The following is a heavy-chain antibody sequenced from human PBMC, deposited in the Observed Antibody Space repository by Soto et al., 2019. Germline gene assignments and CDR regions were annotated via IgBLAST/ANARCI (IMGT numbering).Heavy chain of an antibody. CDR3: VIVAGTWYFDL. V-gene: IGHV3-64D*08. J-gene: IGHJ2*01. CDR2: ISSNGGRT. Sequence: PGGSLRLSVSASGCTYSSVARHWVRQAPGKGLEYVSAISSNGGRTYYADSVKGRFTISRDNSKNTLYLQMNSLRAEDTAVYYCVIVAGTWYFDLWGRGTLVTVSS. D-gene: IGHD6-19*01. CDR1: GCTYSSVA.